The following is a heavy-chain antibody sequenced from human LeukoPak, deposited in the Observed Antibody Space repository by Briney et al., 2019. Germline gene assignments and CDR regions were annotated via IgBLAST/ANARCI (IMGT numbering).Heavy chain of an antibody. J-gene: IGHJ3*01. CDR1: GYTFTNYY. CDR3: AQGATTPRGAFGL. CDR2: INPDSGVT. D-gene: IGHD1-26*01. Sequence: ASVKVSCKASGYTFTNYYIHWIRQAPRRGLEWMGLINPDSGVTNSAQRFQGRVNMPRETSIRTAYMELSRLSSDPTAVYYCAQGATTPRGAFGLWGQGTMITVSS. V-gene: IGHV1-2*02.